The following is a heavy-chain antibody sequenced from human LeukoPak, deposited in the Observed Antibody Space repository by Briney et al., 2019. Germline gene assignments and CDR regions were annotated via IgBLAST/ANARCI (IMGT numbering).Heavy chain of an antibody. CDR3: ARDSGSSGSYYYYMDV. CDR2: ISTSASYT. CDR1: GLTFSSYN. D-gene: IGHD3-10*01. Sequence: GGSLRLSCAASGLTFSSYNINWVRQAPGKGLEWVSSISTSASYTYYADSVKGRFTISRDNANNSLYLQMNSLRAEDTAVYFCARDSGSSGSYYYYMDVWGKGTTVTVSS. J-gene: IGHJ6*03. V-gene: IGHV3-21*01.